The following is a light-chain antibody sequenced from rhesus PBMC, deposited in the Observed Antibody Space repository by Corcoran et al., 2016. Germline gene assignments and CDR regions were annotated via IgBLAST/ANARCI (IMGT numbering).Light chain of an antibody. CDR1: QGITND. V-gene: IGKV1-22*01. Sequence: DIQMTQSPSSLSASVGDRVTITCRASQGITNDLAWYQQKPGDTPKLLIYEASSLQSGIPSRFSGSGSGTDFTITISSLKSEDFATYYCQHYCSTPFTFGPGTKLDIK. CDR2: EAS. CDR3: QHYCSTPFT. J-gene: IGKJ3*01.